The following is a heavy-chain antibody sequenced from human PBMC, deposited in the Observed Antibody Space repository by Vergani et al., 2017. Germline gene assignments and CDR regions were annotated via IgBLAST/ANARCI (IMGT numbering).Heavy chain of an antibody. J-gene: IGHJ4*02. V-gene: IGHV1-69*13. CDR1: GGTFSSYA. CDR3: AKDLIEGAIDY. Sequence: QVQLVQSGAEVKKPGASVKVSCKASGGTFSSYAISWVRQAPGQGLEWMGGIIPIFGTANYAQKFQGRATITADESTSTAYMELSSLRSEDTAVYYCAKDLIEGAIDYWGQGTLVTVSS. CDR2: IIPIFGTA. D-gene: IGHD3-16*02.